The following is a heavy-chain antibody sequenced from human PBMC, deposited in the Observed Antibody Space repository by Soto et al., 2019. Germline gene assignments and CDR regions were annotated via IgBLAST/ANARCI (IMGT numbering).Heavy chain of an antibody. CDR2: INPNRGGT. J-gene: IGHJ4*02. Sequence: QVQLVQSGAEVKKPGASVKVSCKASGYTFTGYYMHWVRQAPGQGLEWMGWINPNRGGTNYAQKFQGWVTMTRITSISTACMELSRLGSYDTAVYYCARGAYYDSSGYYPCDYWGQGTLVTFSP. CDR3: ARGAYYDSSGYYPCDY. D-gene: IGHD3-22*01. V-gene: IGHV1-2*04. CDR1: GYTFTGYY.